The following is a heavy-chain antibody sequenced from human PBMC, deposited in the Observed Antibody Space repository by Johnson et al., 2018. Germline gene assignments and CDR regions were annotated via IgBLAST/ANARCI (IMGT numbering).Heavy chain of an antibody. D-gene: IGHD6-13*01. CDR3: ARGGSTTWD. V-gene: IGHV4-4*02. CDR1: GGSISSDNW. CDR2: IHYSART. J-gene: IGHJ4*02. Sequence: QVQLQESGPGLVKPSGTLSLTCAISGGSISSDNWWTWVRQPPGKGLEWIGQIHYSARTKYIPSLKSRLTISVDKSKNQFSLNLTPVTAADTAVYYCARGGSTTWDWGQGILVTVSS.